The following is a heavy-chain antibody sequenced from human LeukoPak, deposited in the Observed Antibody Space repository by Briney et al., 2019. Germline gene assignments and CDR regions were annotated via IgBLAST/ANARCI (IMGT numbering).Heavy chain of an antibody. J-gene: IGHJ4*01. D-gene: IGHD6-19*01. CDR3: VKGDTVAGAIDN. V-gene: IGHV3-23*01. Sequence: GGSLRLSCAASGFSFSTYGMSWVRQAPGKGLQWVSVISPSGGGPDYEGSVEGRFIMSKHNSKNALYLQMNSLRAEDTAVYYCVKGDTVAGAIDNWGHGTLVIVSS. CDR2: ISPSGGGP. CDR1: GFSFSTYG.